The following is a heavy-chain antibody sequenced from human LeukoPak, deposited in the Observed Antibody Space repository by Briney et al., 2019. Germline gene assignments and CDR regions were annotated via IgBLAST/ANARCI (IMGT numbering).Heavy chain of an antibody. Sequence: SETLSLTCAVYSGSFSGYYWSWIRQPPGKGLEWIGEINHSGSTNYNPSLKSRVTISVDTSKNQFSLKLSSVAAADTAVYYCARGPYYYGSGSYYSHWGQGTLVTVSS. CDR1: SGSFSGYY. D-gene: IGHD3-10*01. CDR2: INHSGST. CDR3: ARGPYYYGSGSYYSH. J-gene: IGHJ4*02. V-gene: IGHV4-34*01.